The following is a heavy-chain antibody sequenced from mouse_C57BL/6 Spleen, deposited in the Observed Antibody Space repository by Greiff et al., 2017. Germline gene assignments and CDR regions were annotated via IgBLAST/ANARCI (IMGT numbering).Heavy chain of an antibody. CDR2: IHPNSGRT. D-gene: IGHD2-2*01. J-gene: IGHJ2*01. CDR3: AREVTGYY. CDR1: GYTFTSYW. V-gene: IGHV1-64*01. Sequence: QVQLQQPGAELVKPGASVKLSCKASGYTFTSYWLHWVKQRPGQGLEWIGMIHPNSGRTNYKEKFKSKATLTVDKSSSTAYMQLSSLTSEDSAVYYCAREVTGYYWGQGTTLTVSS.